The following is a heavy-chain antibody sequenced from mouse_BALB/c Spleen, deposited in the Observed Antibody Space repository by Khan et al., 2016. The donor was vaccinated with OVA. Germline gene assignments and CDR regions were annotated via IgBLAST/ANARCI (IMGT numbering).Heavy chain of an antibody. J-gene: IGHJ3*01. V-gene: IGHV1-4*01. CDR2: ISPSSGYT. D-gene: IGHD2-14*01. CDR1: GYIFTSYT. CDR3: AREGAYYRSDGWFAY. Sequence: QVQLKQSGAELARPGASVKMSCKASGYIFTSYTMHWVKQRPGQGLEWIGYISPSSGYTNYNQKFKDKATLTADKSSSTAYMQLSSLTSEDSAVYYCAREGAYYRSDGWFAYWGQGTLVTVSA.